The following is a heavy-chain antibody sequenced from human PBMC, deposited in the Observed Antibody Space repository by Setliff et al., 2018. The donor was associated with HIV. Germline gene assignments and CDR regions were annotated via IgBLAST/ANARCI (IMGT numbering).Heavy chain of an antibody. V-gene: IGHV3-30*07. CDR3: ARELIVGPAEYFQH. D-gene: IGHD1-26*01. Sequence: GGSLRLSCADSGFTFNSYSMHWVRQAPGKGLEWLAVISYNGGNTYYADSVKGRFTISRDNSKNTLYLQMNSLRAGDTAVYYCARELIVGPAEYFQHWGQGTLVTVSS. CDR2: ISYNGGNT. J-gene: IGHJ1*01. CDR1: GFTFNSYS.